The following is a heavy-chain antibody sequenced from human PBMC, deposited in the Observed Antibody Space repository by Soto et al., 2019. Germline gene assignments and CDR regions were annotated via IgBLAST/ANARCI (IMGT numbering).Heavy chain of an antibody. CDR2: IYYSGST. V-gene: IGHV4-30-4*02. D-gene: IGHD4-4*01. J-gene: IGHJ6*02. Sequence: PSETLSLTCTVSGGSISSGDYYWSWIRQPPGKGLEWIGYIYYSGSTYYNPSLKSRVTISVDTSKNQFSLKLSSVTAADTAVYYCARDNFPGDDYSNSEYYYYGMDVWGQGTTVTVSS. CDR3: ARDNFPGDDYSNSEYYYYGMDV. CDR1: GGSISSGDYY.